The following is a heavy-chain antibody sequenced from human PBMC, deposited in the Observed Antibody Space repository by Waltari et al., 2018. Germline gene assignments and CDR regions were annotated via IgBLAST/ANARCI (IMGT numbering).Heavy chain of an antibody. D-gene: IGHD6-13*01. CDR3: ARAGSSWYGYTDY. J-gene: IGHJ4*02. CDR2: INKDESST. CDR1: GFTFSNYW. Sequence: EVLLVESGGGLVQPGGSLRLSCAASGFTFSNYWMHWVRQAPGKGLVGVSRINKDESSTTYADSVKGRFTISRDNAKNTLYLQMNSLSAEDTAVYYCARAGSSWYGYTDYWGQGTLVTVSS. V-gene: IGHV3-74*01.